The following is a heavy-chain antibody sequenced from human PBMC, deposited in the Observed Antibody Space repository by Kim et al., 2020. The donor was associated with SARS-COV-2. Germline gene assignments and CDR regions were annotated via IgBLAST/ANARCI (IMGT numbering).Heavy chain of an antibody. D-gene: IGHD3-10*01. CDR2: ISYDGSNK. CDR1: GFTLSNYA. CDR3: ASPPSYGSGEYYNKEDYYYYGMDV. V-gene: IGHV3-30-3*01. J-gene: IGHJ6*02. Sequence: GGSLRLSCAASGFTLSNYAIHWVRQGPGKGLEWVAVISYDGSNKYYADSVKGRFTISRDNSKNTLYLQMNSLRAEDSGVYYCASPPSYGSGEYYNKEDYYYYGMDVWGQGTTVTVSS.